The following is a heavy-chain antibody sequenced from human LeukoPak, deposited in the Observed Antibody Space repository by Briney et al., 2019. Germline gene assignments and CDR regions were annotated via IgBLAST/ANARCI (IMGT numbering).Heavy chain of an antibody. D-gene: IGHD3-16*01. CDR1: GFTFSSYW. V-gene: IGHV3-7*03. CDR3: ARGGGLDV. Sequence: QAGGSLRLSCAASGFTFSSYWMNWVRQAPGKGLEWVASINHNGDVNYYVDSVKGRFTISRDNAKNSLYLQMSNLRAEDTAVYFCARGGGLDVWGQGATVTVSS. CDR2: INHNGDVN. J-gene: IGHJ6*02.